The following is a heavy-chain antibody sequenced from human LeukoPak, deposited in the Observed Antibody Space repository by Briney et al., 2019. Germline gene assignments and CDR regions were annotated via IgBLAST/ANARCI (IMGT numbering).Heavy chain of an antibody. V-gene: IGHV3-11*01. Sequence: GGSLRLSCAASGFTLSDYYMTWIRQAPGKGLEWVSYVSNGGGNTIFCADSVKGRFTVFRDYAKNSLYLQMNSLRAEDTAVYYCARDKSNKGHDCWGQGTLVTVSP. CDR2: VSNGGGNTI. CDR1: GFTLSDYY. J-gene: IGHJ4*02. CDR3: ARDKSNKGHDC.